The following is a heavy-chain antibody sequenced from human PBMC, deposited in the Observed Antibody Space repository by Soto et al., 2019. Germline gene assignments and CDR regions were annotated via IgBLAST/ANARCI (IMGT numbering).Heavy chain of an antibody. V-gene: IGHV1-69*13. D-gene: IGHD6-19*01. CDR2: IIPIFGTA. J-gene: IGHJ5*02. CDR3: ARELSYSSGLSWFDP. CDR1: GGTFSSYA. Sequence: ASVKVSCKASGGTFSSYAISWVRQAPGQGLEWTGGIIPIFGTANYAQKFQGRVTITADESTSTAYMELSSLRSEDTAVYYCARELSYSSGLSWFDPWGQGTLVTVSS.